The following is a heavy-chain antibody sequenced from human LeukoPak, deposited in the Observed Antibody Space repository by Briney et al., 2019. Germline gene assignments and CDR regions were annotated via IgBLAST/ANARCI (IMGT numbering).Heavy chain of an antibody. CDR2: ISYDGSNK. V-gene: IGHV3-30*18. CDR1: GFTFSSYG. J-gene: IGHJ4*02. CDR3: VKDPSPYCSSTSCHYYFDY. Sequence: GGSLRLSCAASGFTFSSYGMHWVRQAPGKGLEWVAVISYDGSNKYYADSVKGRFTISRDNSKNTLYLQMNSLRAEDTAVYYCVKDPSPYCSSTSCHYYFDYWGQGTLVTVSS. D-gene: IGHD2-2*01.